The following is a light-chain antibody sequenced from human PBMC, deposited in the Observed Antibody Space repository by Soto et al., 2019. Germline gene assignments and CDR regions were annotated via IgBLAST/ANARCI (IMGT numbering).Light chain of an antibody. CDR2: GAS. V-gene: IGKV3-15*01. CDR1: QSVSSN. J-gene: IGKJ3*01. CDR3: QQYNNWPL. Sequence: EIVMTQSPATLSVSPGERPTLSCRASQSVSSNLAWYQQKPGQAPRLLIYGASTRATGTQARFSCSGSGTEFTLTIRRLKSEEFAVYYRQQYNNWPLFGLGTKVEIK.